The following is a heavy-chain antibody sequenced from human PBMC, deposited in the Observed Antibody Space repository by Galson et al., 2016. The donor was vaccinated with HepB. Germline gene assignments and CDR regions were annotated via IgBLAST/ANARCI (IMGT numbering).Heavy chain of an antibody. CDR1: GFSLSTSGVG. CDR3: VTGNCSGGSCYQSDY. V-gene: IGHV2-5*02. D-gene: IGHD2-15*01. J-gene: IGHJ4*02. CDR2: IYWDGDK. Sequence: PALVKPTQTLTLTCTFSGFSLSTSGVGVGWIRQPPGKALEWLALIYWDGDKRYSPSLKSRLTITKDTSKNQVFLTMTNMDPVGTATYYCVTGNCSGGSCYQSDYWGQGTLVTASS.